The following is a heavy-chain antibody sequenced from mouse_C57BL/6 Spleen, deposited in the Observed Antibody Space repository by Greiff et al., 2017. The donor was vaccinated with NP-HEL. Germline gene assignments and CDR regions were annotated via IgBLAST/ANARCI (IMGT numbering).Heavy chain of an antibody. CDR2: ISSGGDYI. CDR3: TRDSPLYYYAMDY. Sequence: EVQLVESGEGLVKPGGSRKLSCAASGFTFSSYAMSWVRQTPEKRLEWVAYISSGGDYIYYADTVKGRFTISRDNARNTLYLQMSSLKSEDTAMYYCTRDSPLYYYAMDYWGQGTSVTVSS. D-gene: IGHD6-1*01. J-gene: IGHJ4*01. CDR1: GFTFSSYA. V-gene: IGHV5-9-1*02.